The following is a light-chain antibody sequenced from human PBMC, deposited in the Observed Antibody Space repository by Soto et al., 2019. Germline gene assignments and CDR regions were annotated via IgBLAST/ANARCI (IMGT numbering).Light chain of an antibody. J-gene: IGLJ2*01. Sequence: QSVLTQPPSASGTPGQRVTISCSGSSSNIGSNTVNWYQQLPGTAPKLLIYYNNQRPSGVPDRFSGSKSGTSASLAISGLHSEDEADYYCAAWDVSLNAPVFGGGTKLTVL. V-gene: IGLV1-44*01. CDR3: AAWDVSLNAPV. CDR2: YNN. CDR1: SSNIGSNT.